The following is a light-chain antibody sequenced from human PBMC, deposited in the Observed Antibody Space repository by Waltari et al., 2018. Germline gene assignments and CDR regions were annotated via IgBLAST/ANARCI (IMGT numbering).Light chain of an antibody. CDR1: QTCLYRSNNKNY. CDR2: WAG. V-gene: IGKV4-1*01. CDR3: QQYYSAPLT. Sequence: DIVMTQSPDYLAVSLGERAPITCTPSQTCLYRSNNKNYLAWYQQKPGQPPKLLIHWAGIRESGVPDRFSGSGSGTDFSLTISSLQAEDVAVYYCQQYYSAPLTFGGGTKVDIK. J-gene: IGKJ4*01.